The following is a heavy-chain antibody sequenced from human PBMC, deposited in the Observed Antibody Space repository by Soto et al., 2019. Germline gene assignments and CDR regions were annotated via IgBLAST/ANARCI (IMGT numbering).Heavy chain of an antibody. CDR3: ARAFFSQALSRQSDTTGY. Sequence: ASVKVSCTASGYTFTSYDINWVRQATGQGLEWMGWMNRNSGNTGYAQKFQGRVTMTRNTSISTAYMELSSLRSEDTAVYYCARAFFSQALSRQSDTTGYWGQGTLVTVSS. D-gene: IGHD1-1*01. V-gene: IGHV1-8*01. CDR2: MNRNSGNT. J-gene: IGHJ4*02. CDR1: GYTFTSYD.